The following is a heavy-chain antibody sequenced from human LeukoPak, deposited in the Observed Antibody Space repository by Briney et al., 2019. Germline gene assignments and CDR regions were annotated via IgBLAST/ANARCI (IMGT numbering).Heavy chain of an antibody. CDR2: IYYSGST. J-gene: IGHJ4*02. D-gene: IGHD5/OR15-5a*01. CDR1: GGSLSGYY. CDR3: ARIMSTVSRTFDY. Sequence: SETLSLTCTVSGGSLSGYYWGWIRQPPGKGLEWIGYIYYSGSTNCNPSLKSRVTISVDTSSNQLSLKLSSVTAADTAVYYCARIMSTVSRTFDYWGQGTLVTVSS. V-gene: IGHV4-59*01.